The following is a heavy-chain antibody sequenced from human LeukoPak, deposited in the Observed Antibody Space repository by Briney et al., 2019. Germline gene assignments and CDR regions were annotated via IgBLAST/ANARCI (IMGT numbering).Heavy chain of an antibody. CDR1: DYSISSGYY. Sequence: NPSETLSLTCTVSDYSISSGYYWGWIRQPPGKGLEWIGSFYHSGSTYSNPSLKSRVTISIDTSKNQFSLKLSSVTAADTAVYYCARARNENWFDPWGQGTLVTVSS. CDR2: FYHSGST. V-gene: IGHV4-38-2*02. CDR3: ARARNENWFDP. J-gene: IGHJ5*02.